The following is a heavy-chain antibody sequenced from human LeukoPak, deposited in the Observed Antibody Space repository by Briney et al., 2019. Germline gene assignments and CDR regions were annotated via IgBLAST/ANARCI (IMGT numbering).Heavy chain of an antibody. D-gene: IGHD3-10*01. CDR2: ISYDGGNK. J-gene: IGHJ4*02. Sequence: GGSLRLSCAASGFTFSDYGMHWVRQAPGKGLEWVALISYDGGNKFYADSVRDRFTISRDNYKNTLFLQMNSLRIEDTAVYYCAKVFEVRGARRPKDYWGQGTLVIVSS. CDR3: AKVFEVRGARRPKDY. CDR1: GFTFSDYG. V-gene: IGHV3-30*18.